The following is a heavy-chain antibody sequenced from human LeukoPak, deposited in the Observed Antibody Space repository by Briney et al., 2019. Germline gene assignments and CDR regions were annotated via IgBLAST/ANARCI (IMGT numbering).Heavy chain of an antibody. V-gene: IGHV3-48*03. CDR1: GFTFSSYE. CDR2: ISSSGSTI. D-gene: IGHD2-15*01. CDR3: ARGPLGYCSGGSCWVYYFDY. Sequence: GGSLRLSCAASGFTFSSYEMNWVRQAAGKGLEWVSYISSSGSTIYYADSVKGRFTISRDNAKNSLYLQMNSLRAEDTAVYYCARGPLGYCSGGSCWVYYFDYWGQGTLVTVSS. J-gene: IGHJ4*02.